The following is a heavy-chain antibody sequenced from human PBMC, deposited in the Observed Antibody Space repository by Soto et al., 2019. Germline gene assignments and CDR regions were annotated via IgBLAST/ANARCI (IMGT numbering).Heavy chain of an antibody. Sequence: EVQLLESGGGLVQPGGTLRLSCAASGFTFSSYAMSWVRQAPGKGLEWVSAISGSGGSTYYADSVKGRFTISRDNSKNTLYLQMNSLRAEDTAVYYCAKGLVRGYSYGSYNYGMDVWGQGTTVTVSS. J-gene: IGHJ6*02. V-gene: IGHV3-23*01. CDR1: GFTFSSYA. D-gene: IGHD5-18*01. CDR3: AKGLVRGYSYGSYNYGMDV. CDR2: ISGSGGST.